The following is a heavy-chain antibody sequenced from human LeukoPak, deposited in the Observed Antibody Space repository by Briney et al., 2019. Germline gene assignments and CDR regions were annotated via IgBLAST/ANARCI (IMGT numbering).Heavy chain of an antibody. CDR3: ATVYYDSSAYGDLDS. V-gene: IGHV3-21*01. D-gene: IGHD3-22*01. CDR2: ITPTSSSI. CDR1: GISFRSFT. Sequence: GGSLRLSCAAYGISFRSFTMNWVRQAPGKGLEWVSSITPTSSSIFYADSVKGRFTISRDNAKNSLYLQMNSLRAEDTAVYHCATVYYDSSAYGDLDSWGQGTLVTVSS. J-gene: IGHJ4*02.